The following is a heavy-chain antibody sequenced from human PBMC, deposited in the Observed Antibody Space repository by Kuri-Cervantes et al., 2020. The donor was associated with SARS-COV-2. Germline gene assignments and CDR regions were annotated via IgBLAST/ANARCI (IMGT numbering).Heavy chain of an antibody. Sequence: ESLKISCTVPGGSISSYYWSWIRQPPGKGLEWIGYIYYSGSTNYNPSLKSRVTISVDTSKNQFSLKLSSVTAADTAVYYCARDTMSSSSWSRYYYYGMDVWGQGTTVTVSS. J-gene: IGHJ6*01. V-gene: IGHV4-59*01. CDR1: GGSISSYY. CDR2: IYYSGST. CDR3: ARDTMSSSSWSRYYYYGMDV. D-gene: IGHD6-13*01.